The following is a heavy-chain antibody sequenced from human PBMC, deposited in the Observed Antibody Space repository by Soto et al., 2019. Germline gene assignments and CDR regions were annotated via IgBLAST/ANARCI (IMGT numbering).Heavy chain of an antibody. J-gene: IGHJ6*03. D-gene: IGHD1-1*01. CDR2: IYYSGST. CDR3: ARLGERAAGEYYYYYMDV. V-gene: IGHV4-59*08. Sequence: SETLSLTCTVSGGSINNYYWSWIRQPPGKGLEWIGYIYYSGSTNYNPSLKSRVTISVDTSKNQFSLKLNSVTAADTAVYYCARLGERAAGEYYYYYMDVWGKGTTVTVSS. CDR1: GGSINNYY.